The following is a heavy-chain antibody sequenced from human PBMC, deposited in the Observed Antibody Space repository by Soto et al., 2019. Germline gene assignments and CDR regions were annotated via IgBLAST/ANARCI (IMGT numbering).Heavy chain of an antibody. CDR3: ARGRNYYDSSGDSWFDP. Sequence: SETLSLTCTVSGGSISSISYYWVWVRQPPGKGPEWIGCIYYTGTTYYNPSLKSRVTISVDRSKNQFSLKLSSVTAADTAVYYCARGRNYYDSSGDSWFDPWGQGTLVTVSS. D-gene: IGHD3-22*01. CDR2: IYYTGTT. V-gene: IGHV4-39*07. CDR1: GGSISSISYY. J-gene: IGHJ5*02.